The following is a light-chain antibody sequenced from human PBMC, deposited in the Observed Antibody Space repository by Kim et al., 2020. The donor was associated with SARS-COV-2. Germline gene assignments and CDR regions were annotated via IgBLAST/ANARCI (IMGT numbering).Light chain of an antibody. CDR1: QSVSSN. Sequence: PGERATRSCRASQSVSSNLAWYQQRPGQAPRLLIYGASTRATGIPARFSGSGSGTEFTLTISSLQSEDFAVYYCQQYNNWPPWTFGQGTKVDIK. V-gene: IGKV3-15*01. CDR3: QQYNNWPPWT. J-gene: IGKJ1*01. CDR2: GAS.